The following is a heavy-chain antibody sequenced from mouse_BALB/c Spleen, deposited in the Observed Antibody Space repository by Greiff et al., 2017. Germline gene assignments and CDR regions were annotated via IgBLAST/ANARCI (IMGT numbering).Heavy chain of an antibody. CDR2: ISYSGST. D-gene: IGHD2-4*01. CDR3: ERRATMNTTGAMDD. Sequence: EVKLQQSGPSLVKPSQTLSLTCSVTGDSITSGYWNWIRKFPGNKLEYMGYISYSGSTYYNPSLKSRISITRDTSKNQYYLQLNSVTTEDTATYYSERRATMNTTGAMDDWGQGTSVTGSS. J-gene: IGHJ4*01. CDR1: GDSITSGY. V-gene: IGHV3-8*02.